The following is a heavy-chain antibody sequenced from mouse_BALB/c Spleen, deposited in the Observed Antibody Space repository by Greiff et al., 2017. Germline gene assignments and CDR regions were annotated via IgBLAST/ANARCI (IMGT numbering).Heavy chain of an antibody. D-gene: IGHD1-1*01. V-gene: IGHV3-2*02. Sequence: EVKLEESGPGLVKPSQSLSLTCTVTGYSITSDYAWNWIRQFPGNKLAWMGYISYSGSTSYNPSLKSRISITRDTSKNQFFLQLNSVTTEDTATYYCANDYYGSSFDDWGQGTTLTVSS. CDR3: ANDYYGSSFDD. CDR2: ISYSGST. CDR1: GYSITSDYA. J-gene: IGHJ2*01.